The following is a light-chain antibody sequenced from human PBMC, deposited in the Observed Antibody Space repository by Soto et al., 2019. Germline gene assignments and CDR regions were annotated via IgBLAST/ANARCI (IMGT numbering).Light chain of an antibody. CDR1: QSVSSNY. Sequence: EIVLTQSPGTLFLSPGERATLSCRASQSVSSNYIAWYQQNPGQAPRLLIYGASTRATGIPDRFSGSGSGTDFTLTISRLEPEDFAVYFCQQYGRSPPFAFGQGTKVDIK. J-gene: IGKJ2*01. V-gene: IGKV3-20*01. CDR3: QQYGRSPPFA. CDR2: GAS.